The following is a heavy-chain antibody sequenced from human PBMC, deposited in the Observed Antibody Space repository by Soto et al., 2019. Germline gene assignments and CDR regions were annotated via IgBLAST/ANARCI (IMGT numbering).Heavy chain of an antibody. D-gene: IGHD6-13*01. J-gene: IGHJ5*02. CDR1: GGSFSGYY. CDR2: INHSGST. CDR3: ARGLFPLYSSLGGCWFDP. Sequence: VQLQQWGAGLLKPSETLSLTCAVYGGSFSGYYWSWIRQPPGKGLEWIGEINHSGSTNYNPSLKSRVTISVDTSKNQFSLKLSSVTAADTAVYYCARGLFPLYSSLGGCWFDPWGQGTLVTVSS. V-gene: IGHV4-34*01.